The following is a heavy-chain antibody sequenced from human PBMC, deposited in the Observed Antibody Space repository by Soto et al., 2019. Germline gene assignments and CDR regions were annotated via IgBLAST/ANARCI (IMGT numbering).Heavy chain of an antibody. CDR1: GFTFSSYS. CDR2: ISSSSSYI. J-gene: IGHJ4*02. CDR3: ARDLEIQPDVLVDY. D-gene: IGHD5-18*01. V-gene: IGHV3-21*01. Sequence: GGSLRLSCAASGFTFSSYSMNWVRQAPGKGLEWVSSISSSSSYIYYADSVKGRFTISRDNAKNSLYLQMNSLRAEDTAVYYCARDLEIQPDVLVDYWGQGTLVTVSS.